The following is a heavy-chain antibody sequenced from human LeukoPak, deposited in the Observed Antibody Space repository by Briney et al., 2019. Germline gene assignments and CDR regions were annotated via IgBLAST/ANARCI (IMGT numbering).Heavy chain of an antibody. CDR2: VFYSGST. J-gene: IGHJ4*02. Sequence: PSVTLSLTCAVSGGSISSSTWWTWVRQPPGKGLEWIGEVFYSGSTNSNPSLKSRLTMSVDESKHEFSLKLTSVTVADTAVYYCASGGLVSRYLDHWGQGTLVTVSP. V-gene: IGHV4-4*02. D-gene: IGHD3-9*01. CDR1: GGSISSSTW. CDR3: ASGGLVSRYLDH.